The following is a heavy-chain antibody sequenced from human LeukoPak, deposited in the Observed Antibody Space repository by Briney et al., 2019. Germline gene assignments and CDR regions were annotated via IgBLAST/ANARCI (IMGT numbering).Heavy chain of an antibody. J-gene: IGHJ4*02. Sequence: GGSLRLSCAASGFTFSSYAMSWVRQAPGKGLEWVSAISGSGGSTYYADSVKGRFTISRDNSKNTLYLQMNSLRAEDTVVYYCAKGGALWFGELFGYWGQGTLVTVSS. V-gene: IGHV3-23*01. CDR3: AKGGALWFGELFGY. CDR1: GFTFSSYA. D-gene: IGHD3-10*01. CDR2: ISGSGGST.